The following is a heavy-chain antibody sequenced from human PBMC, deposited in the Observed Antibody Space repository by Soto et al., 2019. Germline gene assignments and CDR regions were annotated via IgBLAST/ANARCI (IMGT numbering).Heavy chain of an antibody. CDR1: AGSISRTT. CDR2: VYYSGRT. J-gene: IGHJ3*02. CDR3: ARLNGRSRGAFDI. V-gene: IGHV4-59*01. Sequence: SETLSVTWSLAAGSISRTTWRWIRPTPGKGLEWIGYVYYSGRTNYNPSLKSRVTISVDTSKNQFSLKLSSVTAADTAVYYCARLNGRSRGAFDIWGQGTMVTVSS.